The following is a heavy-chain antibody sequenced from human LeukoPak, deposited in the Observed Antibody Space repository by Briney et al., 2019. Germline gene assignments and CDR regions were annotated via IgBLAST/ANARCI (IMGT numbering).Heavy chain of an antibody. D-gene: IGHD2-15*01. J-gene: IGHJ4*02. Sequence: AGGSLRLSCAASGFTFSSYGMHWVRQAPGKGLEWVAFIRYDGSNKYYADSVKGRFTISRDNSKNTLYLQMNSLRAEDTAVYYCAKDPQDIVVVVAATPSALDYWGQGTLVTVSS. V-gene: IGHV3-30*02. CDR2: IRYDGSNK. CDR3: AKDPQDIVVVVAATPSALDY. CDR1: GFTFSSYG.